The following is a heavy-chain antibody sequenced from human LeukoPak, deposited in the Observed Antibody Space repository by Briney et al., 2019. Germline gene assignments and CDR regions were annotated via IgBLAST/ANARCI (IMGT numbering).Heavy chain of an antibody. J-gene: IGHJ6*03. CDR3: TRTIFGNPQYMDV. Sequence: GRSLRLSCAASGFTFDDYAMHWVRQAPGKGLEWVSGISWNSGSIGYADSVKGRFTISRDNAKNSLYLQMNSLRAEDTALYYCTRTIFGNPQYMDVWGKGTTVTVSS. D-gene: IGHD3-3*01. CDR1: GFTFDDYA. V-gene: IGHV3-9*01. CDR2: ISWNSGSI.